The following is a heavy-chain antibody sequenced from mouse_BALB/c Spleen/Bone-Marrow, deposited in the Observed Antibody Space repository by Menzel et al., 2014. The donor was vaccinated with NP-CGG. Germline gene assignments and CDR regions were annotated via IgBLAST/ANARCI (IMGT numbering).Heavy chain of an antibody. Sequence: QVQLKHSGAELMKPGASVKISCKATGYTFSSYWIEWVKQRPGHGLEWIGEILPGSGSTIYNEKFKGKATFTADTSSNTAYMQLSSLTSEDSAVYYCARDDYYGSSYFDCWGQGTTVTVSS. J-gene: IGHJ2*01. V-gene: IGHV1-9*01. D-gene: IGHD1-1*01. CDR3: ARDDYYGSSYFDC. CDR1: GYTFSSYW. CDR2: ILPGSGST.